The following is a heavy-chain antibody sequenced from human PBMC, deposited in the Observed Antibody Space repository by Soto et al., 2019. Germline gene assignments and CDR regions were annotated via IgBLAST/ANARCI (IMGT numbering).Heavy chain of an antibody. Sequence: SETLSLTCTVSGGSISSYYWSWIRQPPGKGLEWIGYIYYSGSTNYNPSLKSRVTKSVDTSKNQFSLKLSTVTAADTAVYYCARDPVSGWSYFDYWGQGTLVTVSS. V-gene: IGHV4-59*01. CDR1: GGSISSYY. D-gene: IGHD6-19*01. CDR2: IYYSGST. CDR3: ARDPVSGWSYFDY. J-gene: IGHJ4*02.